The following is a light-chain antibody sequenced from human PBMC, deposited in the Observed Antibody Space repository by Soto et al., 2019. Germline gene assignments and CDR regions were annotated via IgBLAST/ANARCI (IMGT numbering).Light chain of an antibody. CDR1: QSISSY. Sequence: IQMTQSPSSRSASVGDRVTITCRASQSISSYLNWYQQKPGKAPKLLIYDASTLESGVPSRFSGSGSGTDFTLTISSLQPEDFATYYCQQLESYPSTFGGGTKVDIK. J-gene: IGKJ4*01. V-gene: IGKV1-39*01. CDR2: DAS. CDR3: QQLESYPST.